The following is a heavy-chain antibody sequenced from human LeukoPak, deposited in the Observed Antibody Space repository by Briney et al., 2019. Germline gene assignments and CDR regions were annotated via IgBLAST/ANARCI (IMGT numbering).Heavy chain of an antibody. Sequence: GGSLRLSCAASGFTFSSFWMNWVRQAPGKGLEWVANIKQDGSERFYVDSVEGRFTISRDNAKNSLYLQMNSLRAEDTAVYLCAKDKYSPVRSMSEAAYYFDFWGPGTLVTVSS. J-gene: IGHJ4*02. CDR2: IKQDGSER. V-gene: IGHV3-7*03. D-gene: IGHD6-13*01. CDR1: GFTFSSFW. CDR3: AKDKYSPVRSMSEAAYYFDF.